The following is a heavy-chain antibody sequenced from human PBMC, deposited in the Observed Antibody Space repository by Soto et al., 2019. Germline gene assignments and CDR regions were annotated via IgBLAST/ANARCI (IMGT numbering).Heavy chain of an antibody. D-gene: IGHD3-22*01. Sequence: PGGSLRLSCAASGFTFSSYAMSWVRQAPGKGLEWVSAISGSGGSTYYADSVKGRFTISRDNSKNTLYLQMNSLRAEDTAVYYCAKARYYYDSSGYLPHYYYGMDVWGQGTTVTVSS. V-gene: IGHV3-23*01. J-gene: IGHJ6*02. CDR3: AKARYYYDSSGYLPHYYYGMDV. CDR1: GFTFSSYA. CDR2: ISGSGGST.